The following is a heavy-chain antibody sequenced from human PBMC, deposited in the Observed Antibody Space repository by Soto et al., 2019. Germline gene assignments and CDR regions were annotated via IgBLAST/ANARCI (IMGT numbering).Heavy chain of an antibody. Sequence: PGGSLRLSCAASGFPFSMYDMHLVRQVIGKGLEWVSGVSVGGNPHYADSVKGRFTISRENAKNSLYLQMSSLTVGDKAVYYCAREWEVTVHWYFDLWGRGTLFTVSS. CDR1: GFPFSMYD. J-gene: IGHJ2*01. V-gene: IGHV3-13*05. CDR3: AREWEVTVHWYFDL. CDR2: VSVGGNP. D-gene: IGHD2-21*02.